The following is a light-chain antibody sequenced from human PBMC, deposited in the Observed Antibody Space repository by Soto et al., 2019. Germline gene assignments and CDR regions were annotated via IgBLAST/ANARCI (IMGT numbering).Light chain of an antibody. CDR1: RMIYTW. J-gene: IGKJ1*01. V-gene: IGKV1-5*03. CDR2: EAS. CDR3: QQYNTFWT. Sequence: DIQMTQSPSTLSASVVDSVTIACLGRRMIYTWLAWYQQRPGKAPKLLIYEASSLDVGVPSRFSGSGSGTEFTLTISSLQPDDFATYYCQQYNTFWTFGQGTKVDIK.